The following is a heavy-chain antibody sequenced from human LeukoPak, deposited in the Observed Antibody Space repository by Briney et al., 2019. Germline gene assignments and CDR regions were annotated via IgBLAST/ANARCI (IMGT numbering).Heavy chain of an antibody. V-gene: IGHV3-11*04. Sequence: GGSLRLPCAASGFTFSSYAMSWIRQAPGKGLGWVSYISSSGSTIYYADSVKGRFTISRDNAKNSLYLQLNSLRAEDTAVYYCATVMIQLPNYWGQGTLVTVSS. CDR2: ISSSGSTI. CDR3: ATVMIQLPNY. D-gene: IGHD5-18*01. J-gene: IGHJ4*02. CDR1: GFTFSSYA.